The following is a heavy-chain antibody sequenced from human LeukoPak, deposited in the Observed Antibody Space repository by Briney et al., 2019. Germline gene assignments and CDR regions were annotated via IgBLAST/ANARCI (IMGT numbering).Heavy chain of an antibody. CDR2: INQDGSEK. D-gene: IGHD6-13*01. J-gene: IGHJ3*02. CDR3: AKGAGSSAFDI. CDR1: GFTFSSYW. Sequence: GGSLRLSCAASGFTFSSYWMSWVRQAPGKGLEWVANINQDGSEKNYVDSVKGRFTISRDNSKNTLYLQMKSLRAEDTAIYYCAKGAGSSAFDIWGQGTMVTVSS. V-gene: IGHV3-7*03.